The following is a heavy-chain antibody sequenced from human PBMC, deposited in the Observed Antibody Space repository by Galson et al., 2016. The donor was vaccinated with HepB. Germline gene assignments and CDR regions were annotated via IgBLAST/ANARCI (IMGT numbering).Heavy chain of an antibody. CDR2: IRSSDTTT. J-gene: IGHJ4*02. CDR3: TKNRGGSFYRVPDG. Sequence: SLRLSCAASGFTFSLYSMNWVRQAPGKGLEWVSYIRSSDTTTTYAASVKGRFTVSRHDSENIAYLQMASLKSDDTAIYFCTKNRGGSFYRVPDGWGQGTLVTVS. D-gene: IGHD1-26*01. CDR1: GFTFSLYS. V-gene: IGHV3-48*01.